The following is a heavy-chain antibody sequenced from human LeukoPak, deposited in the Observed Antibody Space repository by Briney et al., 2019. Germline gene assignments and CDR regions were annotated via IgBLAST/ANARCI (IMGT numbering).Heavy chain of an antibody. Sequence: PGGSLRLSCAASGFTFRSFGMSWVRQAPGKGLEWVSAITGSGGSTYYADSVKGRFTISRDNSKNTLYLQMNSPRDEDTAVYYCAKGDCSGGACLGRSFDYWGQGTLVSVSS. D-gene: IGHD2-15*01. CDR3: AKGDCSGGACLGRSFDY. J-gene: IGHJ4*02. CDR2: ITGSGGST. CDR1: GFTFRSFG. V-gene: IGHV3-23*01.